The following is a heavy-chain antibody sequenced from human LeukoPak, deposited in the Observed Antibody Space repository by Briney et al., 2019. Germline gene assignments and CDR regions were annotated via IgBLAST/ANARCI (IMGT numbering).Heavy chain of an antibody. Sequence: PSETLSLTCTVSGGSISSSNYYWGWIRLPPGKGLEWIGSIYYSGSTYYNPPLKSRVTISVDTSKNQFSLKLSSVTAADTAVYYCASRGNMIFDYWGQGTLVTVSS. CDR2: IYYSGST. CDR1: GGSISSSNYY. CDR3: ASRGNMIFDY. J-gene: IGHJ4*02. V-gene: IGHV4-39*01. D-gene: IGHD3-22*01.